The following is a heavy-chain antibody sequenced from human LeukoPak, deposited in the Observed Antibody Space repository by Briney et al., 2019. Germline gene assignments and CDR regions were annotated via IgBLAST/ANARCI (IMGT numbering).Heavy chain of an antibody. CDR3: AKNCDSPMGVPYAMDV. D-gene: IGHD2-21*02. Sequence: GGSLRLSCAASGFTFSAYAMRWVRQAPGKGLEWVSAIGSGSAGTTIYAESVKDRFTISRDDSKSTLYLEISSLRGDDSAVYYCAKNCDSPMGVPYAMDVWGRGTTVTVCS. J-gene: IGHJ6*02. CDR1: GFTFSAYA. CDR2: IGSGSAGTT. V-gene: IGHV3-23*01.